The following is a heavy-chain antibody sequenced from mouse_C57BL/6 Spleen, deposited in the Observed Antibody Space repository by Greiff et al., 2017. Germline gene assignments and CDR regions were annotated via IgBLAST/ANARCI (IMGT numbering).Heavy chain of an antibody. CDR3: ARVPTTVVADYAMDY. V-gene: IGHV5-17*01. CDR1: GFTFSDYG. J-gene: IGHJ4*01. Sequence: EVKLMESGGGLVKPGGSLKLSCAASGFTFSDYGMHWVRQAPEKGLEWVAYISSGSSTIYYADTVKGRFTISRDNAKNTLFLQMTSLRSEDTAMYYCARVPTTVVADYAMDYWGQGTSVTVSS. D-gene: IGHD1-1*01. CDR2: ISSGSSTI.